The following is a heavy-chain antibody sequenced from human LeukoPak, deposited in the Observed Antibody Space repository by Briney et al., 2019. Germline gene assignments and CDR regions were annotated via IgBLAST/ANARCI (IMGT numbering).Heavy chain of an antibody. V-gene: IGHV4-31*03. D-gene: IGHD3-22*01. J-gene: IGHJ4*02. CDR2: IYYSGST. Sequence: SQTLSLTCTVSGGSISSGGYYWSWIRQHPGKGLEWIGYIYYSGSTYYNPSLKSRVTISVDTSKNQFSLKLSSVTAADTAVYYCARGARTIHYYDSSGYYFDYWGQGTLVTVSS. CDR1: GGSISSGGYY. CDR3: ARGARTIHYYDSSGYYFDY.